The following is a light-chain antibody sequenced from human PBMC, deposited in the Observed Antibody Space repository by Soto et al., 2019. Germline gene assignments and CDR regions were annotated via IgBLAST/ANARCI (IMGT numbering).Light chain of an antibody. CDR1: SGYVGTYSL. Sequence: QSVLAQPASVSGSPGQSITISCTGASGYVGTYSLVSWYQQHPGKAPKVVIYEGHKRPSGVPYRFSGSTSVNTASLTISGLQTDDEADYYCCLYVGATTYVFGTGTKVTVL. V-gene: IGLV2-23*01. CDR3: CLYVGATTYV. J-gene: IGLJ1*01. CDR2: EGH.